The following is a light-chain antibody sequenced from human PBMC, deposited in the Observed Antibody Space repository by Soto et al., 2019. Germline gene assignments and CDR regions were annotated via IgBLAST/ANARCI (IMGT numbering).Light chain of an antibody. CDR3: QQYNSYLLT. CDR1: QSISSW. V-gene: IGKV1-5*03. Sequence: DIQMTQSPSTLSASVGDRVTITCRASQSISSWLAWYQQKQGKAPKLLIYKASSLESGVQSRFSGSGSGTEFTLTISSLHPDDCATYYCQQYNSYLLTFGGGTKVEIK. CDR2: KAS. J-gene: IGKJ4*01.